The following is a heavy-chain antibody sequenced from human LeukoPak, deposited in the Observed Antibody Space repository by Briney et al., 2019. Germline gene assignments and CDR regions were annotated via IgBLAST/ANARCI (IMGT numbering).Heavy chain of an antibody. Sequence: GASVKVSCKASGGTFSSYAISWVRQAPGQGLEWMGGIIPIFGTANYAQKFQGRVTITTDESTSTAYMELSRLRSDDTAVYYCASLWEYFDYWGQGTLVTVSS. J-gene: IGHJ4*02. CDR2: IIPIFGTA. V-gene: IGHV1-69*05. CDR3: ASLWEYFDY. CDR1: GGTFSSYA. D-gene: IGHD1-26*01.